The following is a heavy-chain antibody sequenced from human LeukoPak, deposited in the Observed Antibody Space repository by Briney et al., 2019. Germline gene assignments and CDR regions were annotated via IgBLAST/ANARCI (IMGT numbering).Heavy chain of an antibody. V-gene: IGHV3-30*04. CDR2: ISYDGSNK. J-gene: IGHJ4*02. D-gene: IGHD3-3*01. Sequence: GGSLRLSCAASGFTFSSHAMHWVRQAPGKGLEWVAVISYDGSNKYYADSVKGRFTISRDNSKNTLYLQMNSLRPEDTAMYHCARDRLPSDRDDFDYWGQGILVTVSS. CDR3: ARDRLPSDRDDFDY. CDR1: GFTFSSHA.